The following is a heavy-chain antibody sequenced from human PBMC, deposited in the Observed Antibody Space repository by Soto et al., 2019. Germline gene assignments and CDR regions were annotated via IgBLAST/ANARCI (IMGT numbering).Heavy chain of an antibody. Sequence: EVQLLESGGGLVQPGGSLTLSCAASGFTFSDYTMSWVRQAPGKVLECVSVILSDHNTYYADSVRGRFTISRDNSKNTLYLEMNSLRAEDTAVYYCARRTSGYFGYWGQRTLVTVSS. CDR2: ILSDHNT. J-gene: IGHJ4*02. CDR1: GFTFSDYT. CDR3: ARRTSGYFGY. D-gene: IGHD6-19*01. V-gene: IGHV3-23*03.